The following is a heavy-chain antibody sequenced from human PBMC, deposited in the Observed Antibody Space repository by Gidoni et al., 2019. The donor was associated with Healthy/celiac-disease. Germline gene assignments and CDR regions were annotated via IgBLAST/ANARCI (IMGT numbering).Heavy chain of an antibody. J-gene: IGHJ6*02. CDR3: ARGCSSTSCYIDYYGMDV. CDR2: IIPILGIA. Sequence: QVQLVQSGAEVKKPGSSVKVSCKASGGTFSSYTIRWVRQAPGQGLEWMGRIIPILGIANYAQKFKGRVTINADKSTSTAYMELSSLRSEDTAVYYCARGCSSTSCYIDYYGMDVWGQGTTVTVSS. CDR1: GGTFSSYT. V-gene: IGHV1-69*02. D-gene: IGHD2-2*02.